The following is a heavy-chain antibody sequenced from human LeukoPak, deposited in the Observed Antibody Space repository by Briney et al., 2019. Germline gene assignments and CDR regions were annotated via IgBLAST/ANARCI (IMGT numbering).Heavy chain of an antibody. J-gene: IGHJ3*02. Sequence: GRSLRLSCAASGFTFSSYAMHWVRQAPGKGLEWVAVISYDGSNKYYADSVKGRFTISRDNSKNTLYLQMNSLRAEDTAVYYCARDNDYDYVWGTPYAFDIWGQGTMVTVSS. CDR3: ARDNDYDYVWGTPYAFDI. CDR2: ISYDGSNK. D-gene: IGHD3-16*01. V-gene: IGHV3-30-3*01. CDR1: GFTFSSYA.